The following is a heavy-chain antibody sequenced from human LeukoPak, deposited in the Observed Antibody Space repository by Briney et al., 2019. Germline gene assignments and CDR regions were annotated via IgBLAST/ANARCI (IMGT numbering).Heavy chain of an antibody. CDR2: IYYSGST. Sequence: SETLSLTCTVSGGSISSYYWSWIRQPPGKGLEWIGYIYYSGSTNYNPSLKSRVTISVDTSKNQLSLKLSSVTAADTAVYYCARHYNWFDPWGQGTLVTVSS. J-gene: IGHJ5*02. V-gene: IGHV4-59*08. CDR3: ARHYNWFDP. CDR1: GGSISSYY.